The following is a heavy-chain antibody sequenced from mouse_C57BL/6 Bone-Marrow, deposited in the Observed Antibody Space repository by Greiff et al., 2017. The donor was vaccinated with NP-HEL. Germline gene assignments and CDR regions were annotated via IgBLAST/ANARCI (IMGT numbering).Heavy chain of an antibody. J-gene: IGHJ3*01. Sequence: QVQLQQSGAELVKPGASVKLSCKASGYTFTSYWMHWVKQRPGQGLEWIGMIHPNSGSTNYNEKFKSKATLTVDKSSSTAYMQLGSLTSEDSAVYYSARGYPAWFAYWGQGTLVTVSA. CDR1: GYTFTSYW. V-gene: IGHV1-64*01. CDR2: IHPNSGST. CDR3: ARGYPAWFAY. D-gene: IGHD1-2*01.